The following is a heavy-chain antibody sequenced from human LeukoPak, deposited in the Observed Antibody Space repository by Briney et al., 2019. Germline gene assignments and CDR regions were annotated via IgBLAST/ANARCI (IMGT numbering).Heavy chain of an antibody. D-gene: IGHD3-16*01. V-gene: IGHV3-69-1*02. Sequence: PGGSLRLSCSAYGFTFSDYDMNWVRQAPGKGLEWVSSISGLSTHIYYGDSVKGRFSISRDNAKNSVYLQMNSLGVEDTAIYYCGRAFPPLRTSSAGDLWGQGILVTVSS. CDR3: GRAFPPLRTSSAGDL. CDR1: GFTFSDYD. CDR2: ISGLSTHI. J-gene: IGHJ4*02.